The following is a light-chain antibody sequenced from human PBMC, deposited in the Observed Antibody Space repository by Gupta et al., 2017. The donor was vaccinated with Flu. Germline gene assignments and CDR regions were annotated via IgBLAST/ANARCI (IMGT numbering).Light chain of an antibody. CDR1: SSDVGGYNY. CDR2: EVT. Sequence: QSALTQPASVSGSPGQSITISCSGTSSDVGGYNYVSWYQQHPGKAPKLMIYEVTNRPSGVSNRFSGSKSGNTASLTISGLQAEDGADYYCSSYTSGSTLVFGGGTKLTVL. J-gene: IGLJ3*02. V-gene: IGLV2-14*01. CDR3: SSYTSGSTLV.